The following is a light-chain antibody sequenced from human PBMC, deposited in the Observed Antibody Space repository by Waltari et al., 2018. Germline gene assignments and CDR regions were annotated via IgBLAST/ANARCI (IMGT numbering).Light chain of an antibody. Sequence: QLVLTQSPSASASLGASVKITCTLSSGHSSNVVAWHQQQPEKGPRYLMKVNSDGSHSKGDWIPDRFSGSSSGAERYLTISSLQSDDEADYYCQTWGTGIWVFGGGTRLTVL. CDR3: QTWGTGIWV. CDR1: SGHSSNV. J-gene: IGLJ3*02. CDR2: VNSDGSH. V-gene: IGLV4-69*01.